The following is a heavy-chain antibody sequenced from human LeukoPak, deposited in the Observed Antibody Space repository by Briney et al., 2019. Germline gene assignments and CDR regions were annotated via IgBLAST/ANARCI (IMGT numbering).Heavy chain of an antibody. Sequence: PGGSLRLSCGASGFTFNSYSMNWVRQAPGKGLEWVSSISSSSSFISYADSVKGRFTVSRDNAKNSLYLQMNSLRAEDTAVYYCARDHYYYDSSGYYYYFDYWGQGTLVTVSS. V-gene: IGHV3-21*01. CDR3: ARDHYYYDSSGYYYYFDY. D-gene: IGHD3-22*01. CDR2: ISSSSSFI. J-gene: IGHJ4*02. CDR1: GFTFNSYS.